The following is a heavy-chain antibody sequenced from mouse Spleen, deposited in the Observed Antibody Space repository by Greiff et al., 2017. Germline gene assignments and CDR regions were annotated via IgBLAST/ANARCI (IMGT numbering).Heavy chain of an antibody. Sequence: VKLQESGAELVRPGASVTLSCKASGYTFTDYEMHWVKQTPVHGLEWIGAIDPETGGTAYNQKFKGKAILTADKSSSTAFMELRSLTSEDSVVYYCTHGNSAWFAYWGQGTLVTVSA. D-gene: IGHD2-1*01. CDR3: THGNSAWFAY. J-gene: IGHJ3*01. CDR1: GYTFTDYE. CDR2: IDPETGGT. V-gene: IGHV1-15*01.